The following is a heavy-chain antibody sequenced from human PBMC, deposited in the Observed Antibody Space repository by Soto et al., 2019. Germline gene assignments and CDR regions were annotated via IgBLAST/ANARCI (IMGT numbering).Heavy chain of an antibody. Sequence: GASVTVSCKASGGTFSSYAISWVRQAPGQGLEWMGGIIPIFGTANYAQKFQGRVTITADESTSTAYMELSSLRSEDTAVYYCARDRTLIAVAGTGNSWYWYFDLWGRGTLVTVSS. CDR2: IIPIFGTA. V-gene: IGHV1-69*01. CDR1: GGTFSSYA. CDR3: ARDRTLIAVAGTGNSWYWYFDL. D-gene: IGHD6-19*01. J-gene: IGHJ2*01.